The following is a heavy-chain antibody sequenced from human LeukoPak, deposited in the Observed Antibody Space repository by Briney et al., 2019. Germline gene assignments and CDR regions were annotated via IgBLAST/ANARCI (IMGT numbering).Heavy chain of an antibody. J-gene: IGHJ5*02. Sequence: GGSLRLSCAASGFTFSDAWMSWVRQAPGKGPEWVSSISSSSSYIYYADSVKGRFTISRDNAKNSLYLQMNSLRAEDTAVYYCAREGEAWYSRSGNWFDPWGQGTLVTVSS. CDR3: AREGEAWYSRSGNWFDP. V-gene: IGHV3-21*01. CDR2: ISSSSSYI. D-gene: IGHD3-16*01. CDR1: GFTFSDAW.